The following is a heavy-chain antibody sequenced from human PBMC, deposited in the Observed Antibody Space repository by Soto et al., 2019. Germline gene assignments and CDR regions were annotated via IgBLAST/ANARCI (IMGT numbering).Heavy chain of an antibody. Sequence: SVKVSCKASGGTFSSYAISWVRQAPGQGLEWMGGIIPIFGTANYAQKFQGRVTITADESTSTAYMELSSLRSEDTAVYYCAREVGATLAWFDPWGQGTLVTVSS. J-gene: IGHJ5*02. CDR2: IIPIFGTA. D-gene: IGHD1-26*01. V-gene: IGHV1-69*13. CDR3: AREVGATLAWFDP. CDR1: GGTFSSYA.